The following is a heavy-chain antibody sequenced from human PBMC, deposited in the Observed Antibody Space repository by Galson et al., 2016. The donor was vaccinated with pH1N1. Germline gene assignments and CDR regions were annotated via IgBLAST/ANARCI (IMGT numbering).Heavy chain of an antibody. D-gene: IGHD4-17*01. CDR3: PFDTVPNGADH. J-gene: IGHJ5*02. CDR1: EFLVTDRF. Sequence: SLRLSCAASEFLVTDRFMSWVRQAPGKRLEWVSIIYPGGGTYYADFAEGRFTISRDTSKNMLFLHMNTLRAEDTALYYCPFDTVPNGADHWGQGTLVTVSS. V-gene: IGHV3-53*01. CDR2: IYPGGGT.